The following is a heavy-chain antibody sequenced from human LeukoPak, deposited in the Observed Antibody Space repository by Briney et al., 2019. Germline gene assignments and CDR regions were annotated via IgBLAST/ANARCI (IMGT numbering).Heavy chain of an antibody. CDR1: GFTFCYYP. CDR2: IRSKAYGATT. D-gene: IGHD3-10*01. V-gene: IGHV3-49*02. Sequence: GGSLRLSCTASGFTFCYYPMNWVRQAPGKGLEWVGLIRSKAYGATTEYAASVKGRFTISRDDSEGIAYLQMNSLKAEDTAVYYCSRFLIYYGSLTWYDPWGQGSLVTVSS. CDR3: SRFLIYYGSLTWYDP. J-gene: IGHJ5*02.